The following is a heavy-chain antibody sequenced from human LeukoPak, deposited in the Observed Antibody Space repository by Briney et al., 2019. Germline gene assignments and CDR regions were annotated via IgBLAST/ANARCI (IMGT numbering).Heavy chain of an antibody. Sequence: GGSLRLSCAASGFTVSSNYMSWVRQAPGKGLEWVSVIYSGGSTYYADSVEGRFTISRDNSKNTLYLQMNSLRAEDTAVYYCARDRFITMVRGPPGPYYYYGMDVWGQGTTVTVSS. CDR3: ARDRFITMVRGPPGPYYYYGMDV. CDR2: IYSGGST. D-gene: IGHD3-10*01. V-gene: IGHV3-66*01. J-gene: IGHJ6*02. CDR1: GFTVSSNY.